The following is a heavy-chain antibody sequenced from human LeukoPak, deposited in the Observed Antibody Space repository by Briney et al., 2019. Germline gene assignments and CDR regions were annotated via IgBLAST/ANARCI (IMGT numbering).Heavy chain of an antibody. D-gene: IGHD1-1*01. CDR2: ISGSGGST. Sequence: GGSLRLSCAASGFTFSSYAMSWVRQAPGKGLEWVSAISGSGGSTYYADSVKGRFTISRDDVKNKLYLQMNSLRVEDTGLYYCSTVEHFWGQGTLVTVSS. CDR1: GFTFSSYA. J-gene: IGHJ1*01. CDR3: STVEHF. V-gene: IGHV3-23*01.